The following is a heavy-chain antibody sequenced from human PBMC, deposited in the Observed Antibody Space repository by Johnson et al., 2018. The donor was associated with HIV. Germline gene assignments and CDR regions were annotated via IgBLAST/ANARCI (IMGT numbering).Heavy chain of an antibody. D-gene: IGHD4-17*01. CDR1: GFTFDDYA. J-gene: IGHJ3*02. CDR3: ARSFRDYEEDTFDI. Sequence: EVYLVESGGGLVQPGRSLRLSCAASGFTFDDYAMHWVRQAPGKGLEWVSGISGSGGSTYYADSVRGRVTISRDNSKNTLYLQMNSLRAEDTAVYYCARSFRDYEEDTFDIWGQGTMVTVSS. CDR2: ISGSGGST. V-gene: IGHV3-23*04.